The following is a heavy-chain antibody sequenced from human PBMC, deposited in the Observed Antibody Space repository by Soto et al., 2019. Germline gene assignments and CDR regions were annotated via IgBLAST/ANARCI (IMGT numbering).Heavy chain of an antibody. J-gene: IGHJ4*02. CDR2: IYTTGTT. Sequence: QVQLRESGPGLVKPSGTLSLTCVVSGGSVSNDNWWTWIRQSPEKGLEWIGQIYTTGTTNYNPSLKSRVTVSIDMPKNQFSLKLTSVTAADTAIYYCARHSGTYFDLGQGTLVTVSS. V-gene: IGHV4-4*02. D-gene: IGHD1-26*01. CDR1: GGSVSNDNW. CDR3: ARHSGTYFD.